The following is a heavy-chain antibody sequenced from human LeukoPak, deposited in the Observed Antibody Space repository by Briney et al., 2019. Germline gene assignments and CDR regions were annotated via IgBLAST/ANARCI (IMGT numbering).Heavy chain of an antibody. Sequence: GGSLRLSCAASGFTVSSNYMTWVRQAPGKGLQWVSVIYSGGSTYYADSVKGRFTISRDNSKNTLYLQMNSLRVEDTAVYYCARDDSLAYWGQGTLVTVSS. D-gene: IGHD3-9*01. V-gene: IGHV3-53*01. CDR1: GFTVSSNY. CDR2: IYSGGST. CDR3: ARDDSLAY. J-gene: IGHJ4*02.